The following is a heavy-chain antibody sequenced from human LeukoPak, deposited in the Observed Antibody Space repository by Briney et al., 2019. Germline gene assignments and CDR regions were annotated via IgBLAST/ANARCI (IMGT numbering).Heavy chain of an antibody. Sequence: PGGSLRLSCAASGFTFSSYAMHWVRQAPGKGLEWVAVISYDGSNKYYAGSVKGRFTISRDNSKNTLYLQMNSLRAEDTAVYYCAKDGPVVNSYYFHSWGQGTLVTVSA. CDR1: GFTFSSYA. CDR2: ISYDGSNK. V-gene: IGHV3-30-3*01. D-gene: IGHD1-20*01. CDR3: AKDGPVVNSYYFHS. J-gene: IGHJ4*02.